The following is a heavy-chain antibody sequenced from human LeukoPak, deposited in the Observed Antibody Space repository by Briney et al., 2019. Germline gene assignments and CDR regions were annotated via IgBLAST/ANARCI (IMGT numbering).Heavy chain of an antibody. J-gene: IGHJ4*02. CDR1: GFTFSSYW. CDR2: IKQDGSEK. D-gene: IGHD4-17*01. Sequence: PGGSLRLSCAASGFTFSSYWMSWVRQAPGKGLEWVANIKQDGSEKYYVDSVKGRFTISRDNAKNSLYLQMNSLRAEDTALYYCVRDKSYGDSSDYWGQGTLVTVSS. CDR3: VRDKSYGDSSDY. V-gene: IGHV3-7*01.